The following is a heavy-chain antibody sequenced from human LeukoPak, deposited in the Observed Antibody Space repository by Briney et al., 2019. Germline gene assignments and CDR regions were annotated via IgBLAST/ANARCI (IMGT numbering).Heavy chain of an antibody. CDR1: GYTFTSYG. D-gene: IGHD2-15*01. CDR2: ISTSNGTT. J-gene: IGHJ4*02. CDR3: LVDTDNVSAY. V-gene: IGHV1-18*01. Sequence: ASVRVSCKASGYTFTSYGISWVRQAPGQGLEWMAWISTSNGTTNFAQKFQGRVTMTTDTSTSTAYMKLRSLRSDYTAFYYCLVDTDNVSAYWGQGTLVIVSS.